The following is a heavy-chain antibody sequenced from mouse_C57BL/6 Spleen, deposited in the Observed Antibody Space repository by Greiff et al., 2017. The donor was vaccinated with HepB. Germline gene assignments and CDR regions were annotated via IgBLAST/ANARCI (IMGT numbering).Heavy chain of an antibody. CDR1: GYTFTNYW. CDR2: IYPGGGYT. J-gene: IGHJ2*01. CDR3: ARAGPDYCGSSCSYYFDY. D-gene: IGHD1-1*01. Sequence: QVQLQQSGAELVRPGTSVKMSCKASGYTFTNYWIGWAKQRPGHGLEWIGDIYPGGGYTNYNEKFKGKATLTADKSSSTAYMQISSLTSEDSAIYYCARAGPDYCGSSCSYYFDYWGQGTTLTVSS. V-gene: IGHV1-63*01.